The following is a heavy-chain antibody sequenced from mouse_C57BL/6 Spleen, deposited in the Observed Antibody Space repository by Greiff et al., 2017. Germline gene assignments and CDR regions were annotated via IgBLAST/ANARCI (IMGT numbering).Heavy chain of an antibody. J-gene: IGHJ2*01. V-gene: IGHV1-61*01. D-gene: IGHD1-1*01. CDR3: AREGRTTGDFDY. Sequence: QVQLQQSGAELVRPGSSVKLSCKASGYTFTSYWMDWVKQRPGQGLEWIGNIYPSDSETHYNQKFKDKATLTVDKSSSTAHMQLSSLTSEDSAVYYCAREGRTTGDFDYWGQGTTLTVSS. CDR1: GYTFTSYW. CDR2: IYPSDSET.